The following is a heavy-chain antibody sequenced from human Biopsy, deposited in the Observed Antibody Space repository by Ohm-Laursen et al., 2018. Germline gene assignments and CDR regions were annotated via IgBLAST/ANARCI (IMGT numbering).Heavy chain of an antibody. CDR3: ARHPTGFWFDP. V-gene: IGHV4-39*01. CDR2: VFHSGIT. Sequence: SETLSLTCTVSGGSVSSNVHYWAWIRQPPGKGLECIGTVFHSGITFYNTSLKSRVTISIDTSKNQFSLNLSSVTAADTAVYYCARHPTGFWFDPWGQGTLVTVSS. J-gene: IGHJ5*02. CDR1: GGSVSSNVHY.